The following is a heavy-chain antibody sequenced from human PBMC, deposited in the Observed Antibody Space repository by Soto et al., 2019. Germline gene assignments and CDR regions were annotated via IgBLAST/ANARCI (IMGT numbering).Heavy chain of an antibody. Sequence: GGSSNGYGISWVRQAPGQGLEWMGWISAYNSNTNYAQKLQGRVSMTTDTSTSTAYMELSSLRSDDTAVYYCVWGYYDTSGYFDYWGQGTLITVSS. V-gene: IGHV1-18*01. D-gene: IGHD3-22*01. CDR3: VWGYYDTSGYFDY. CDR1: GGSSNGYG. CDR2: ISAYNSNT. J-gene: IGHJ4*02.